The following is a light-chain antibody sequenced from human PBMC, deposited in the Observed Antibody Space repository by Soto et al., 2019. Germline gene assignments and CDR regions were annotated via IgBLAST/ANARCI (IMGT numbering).Light chain of an antibody. Sequence: EIVLTQSLAALSLSPGERATLSCWASESIGDYLAWYQQKPGQAPRLLIYGATMRTTGTPDRFSGAGSETDFTLAISRLEPGDFAVYYCQQYVTSPAITFGQGTRLEIK. CDR2: GAT. J-gene: IGKJ5*01. CDR1: ESIGDY. CDR3: QQYVTSPAIT. V-gene: IGKV3-20*01.